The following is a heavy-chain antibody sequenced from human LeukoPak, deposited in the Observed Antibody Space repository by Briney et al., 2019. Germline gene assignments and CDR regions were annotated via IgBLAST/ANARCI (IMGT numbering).Heavy chain of an antibody. CDR1: GFTFSSYG. CDR3: AITMVRGTYYYYMDV. Sequence: GGSLRLSCAASGFTFSSYGMHWVRQAPGKGLEWVAFIRYDGSNKYYADSVKGRFTISRDNSKNTLYLQMNSLRAEDTAVYYCAITMVRGTYYYYMDVWGKGTTVTVSS. CDR2: IRYDGSNK. D-gene: IGHD3-10*01. J-gene: IGHJ6*03. V-gene: IGHV3-30*02.